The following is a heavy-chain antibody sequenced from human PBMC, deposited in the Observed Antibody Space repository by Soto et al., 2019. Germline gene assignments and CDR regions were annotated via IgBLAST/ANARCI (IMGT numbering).Heavy chain of an antibody. Sequence: PGESLKISCKGSGYSFTSFWIGWVRQMPGKGLEWMGIINPVDSDTRYSPSFQGQVTISVDKSITTAYLQWSSLKASDTAMYYCARRFFRPPSTPNFEYWGLGTLVTVSS. CDR3: ARRFFRPPSTPNFEY. CDR2: INPVDSDT. D-gene: IGHD3-3*01. J-gene: IGHJ4*02. CDR1: GYSFTSFW. V-gene: IGHV5-51*01.